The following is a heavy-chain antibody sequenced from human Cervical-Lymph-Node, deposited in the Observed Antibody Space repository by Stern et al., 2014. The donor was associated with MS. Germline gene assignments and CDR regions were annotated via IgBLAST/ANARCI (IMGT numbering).Heavy chain of an antibody. CDR1: GFTFSSYG. CDR2: ISYDGSNK. Sequence: QLVESGGGVVQPGRSLRLSCAASGFTFSSYGIHWVRQAPGKGLEWVALISYDGSNKYYADSMKCRFTSSRDNSKNTLYLQVNSLRAEDTAVYYCAKEHYYDSSGYYYGYFQHWGQGTLVTVSS. CDR3: AKEHYYDSSGYYYGYFQH. J-gene: IGHJ1*01. V-gene: IGHV3-30*18. D-gene: IGHD3-22*01.